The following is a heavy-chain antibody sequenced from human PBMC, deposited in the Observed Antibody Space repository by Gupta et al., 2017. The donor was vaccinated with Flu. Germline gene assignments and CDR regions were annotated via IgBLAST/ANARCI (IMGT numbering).Heavy chain of an antibody. J-gene: IGHJ5*02. V-gene: IGHV1-69*06. CDR2: IIPFFGTK. D-gene: IGHD2-21*02. Sequence: QVQLVQSGAEVKKPGSSVKVSCKASGGTFSGSAISWVRQAPGQGLEWMGGIIPFFGTKNYAQKFQGRVTITADKSTSTAHMELTSLTSEDTAVYYCARVGDFGNLDWFDPWGQGILVTVSS. CDR1: GGTFSGSA. CDR3: ARVGDFGNLDWFDP.